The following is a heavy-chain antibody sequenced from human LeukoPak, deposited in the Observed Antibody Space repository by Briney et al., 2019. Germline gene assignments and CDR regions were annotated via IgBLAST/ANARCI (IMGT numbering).Heavy chain of an antibody. V-gene: IGHV4-4*07. J-gene: IGHJ5*02. CDR3: ARGLAAAYDYNWFDP. Sequence: PSETLSLTCTVSGGSISSYYWSWIRQPAGKGLEWIGRIYASGSTRYSPSLKSRVTMSVDTSKNQFSLKLTSVTAADTAVYFCARGLAAAYDYNWFDPWGQGTLVSVSS. CDR1: GGSISSYY. CDR2: IYASGST. D-gene: IGHD5-12*01.